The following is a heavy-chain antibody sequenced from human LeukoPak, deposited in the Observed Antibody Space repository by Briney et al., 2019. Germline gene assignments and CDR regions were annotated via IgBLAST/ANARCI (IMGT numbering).Heavy chain of an antibody. D-gene: IGHD4-17*01. Sequence: ASLRVSSKDSGYTFTVYYMHWVRQAPGQGLEWMGWIKPNSGGTNYAQKFQGRVTMTRDTSISTAYMELSRLRSDDTAVYYCARVRINWFDPWGQGTLVTVSS. V-gene: IGHV1-2*02. J-gene: IGHJ5*02. CDR3: ARVRINWFDP. CDR2: IKPNSGGT. CDR1: GYTFTVYY.